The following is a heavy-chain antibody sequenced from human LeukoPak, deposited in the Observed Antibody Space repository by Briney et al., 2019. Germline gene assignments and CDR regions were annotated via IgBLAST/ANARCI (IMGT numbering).Heavy chain of an antibody. CDR1: VDTVISVAYY. D-gene: IGHD6-6*01. V-gene: IGHV4-31*03. CDR3: ARGGVAARLMYGFQNWFDP. CDR2: IYSSGST. Sequence: SETPSLTSSVPVDTVISVAYYWSWIRHHPRKGLEWIGNIYSSGSTYYNPTLRTRLTNSVDTSNNQFSLKMTSVTAADMAVYYCARGGVAARLMYGFQNWFDPWGQGTLVTVSS. J-gene: IGHJ5*02.